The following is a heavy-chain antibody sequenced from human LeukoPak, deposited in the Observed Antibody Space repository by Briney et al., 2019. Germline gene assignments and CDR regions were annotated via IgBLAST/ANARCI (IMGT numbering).Heavy chain of an antibody. CDR1: GFTFSSYW. CDR2: INGDGSAT. V-gene: IGHV3-74*01. CDR3: ARDRLYTSDY. D-gene: IGHD3-16*01. J-gene: IGHJ4*02. Sequence: PGGSLRPSCAASGFTFSSYWMHWVRQAPGKGLVWVSRINGDGSATTYADSLKGRFTISRDNTKNTLYLQINSLRAEDTAVYFCARDRLYTSDYWGQGTLVTVSS.